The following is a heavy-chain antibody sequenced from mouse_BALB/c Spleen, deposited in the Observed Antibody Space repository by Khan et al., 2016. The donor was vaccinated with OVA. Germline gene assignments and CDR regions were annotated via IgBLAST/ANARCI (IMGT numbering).Heavy chain of an antibody. D-gene: IGHD1-2*01. J-gene: IGHJ4*01. CDR2: ISYSGST. CDR3: ARKNYYGCAVDY. CDR1: GYSITSNYA. Sequence: VQLKQSGPGLVKPSQSLSLTCTVTGYSITSNYAWNWIRQFPGNKLEWMGYISYSGSTSYNPSLKSRISITRDTSTNQFFLQLNSVTTEDTATYYCARKNYYGCAVDYWGQGTSVTVSS. V-gene: IGHV3-2*02.